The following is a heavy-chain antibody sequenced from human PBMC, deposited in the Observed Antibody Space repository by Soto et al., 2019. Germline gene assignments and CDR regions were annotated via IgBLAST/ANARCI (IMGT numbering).Heavy chain of an antibody. CDR2: IYTSGST. CDR1: GGSISSYY. V-gene: IGHV4-4*07. J-gene: IGHJ4*02. CDR3: ARDPGGYYHSSGYPGYFDY. D-gene: IGHD3-22*01. Sequence: SETLTLTCTVSGGSISSYYWSWIRQPAGKGLEWIGRIYTSGSTNYNPSLKSRVTMSVDTSKNQFSLKLSSVTAADTAVYYCARDPGGYYHSSGYPGYFDYWGQGTLVTVSS.